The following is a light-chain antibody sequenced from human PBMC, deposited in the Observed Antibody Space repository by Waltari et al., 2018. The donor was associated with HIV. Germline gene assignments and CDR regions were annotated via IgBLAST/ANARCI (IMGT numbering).Light chain of an antibody. V-gene: IGLV3-25*03. CDR2: KDN. Sequence: SYELTQLPSVSVSPGQTARITCSGDALAKQYAYWYQQKPGQAPVLMISKDNERPSGTPERFSGSSSGTTVTLTISGVQAEDEADYYCQSADSGGTWDVVFGGGTKLIVL. CDR3: QSADSGGTWDVV. CDR1: ALAKQY. J-gene: IGLJ2*01.